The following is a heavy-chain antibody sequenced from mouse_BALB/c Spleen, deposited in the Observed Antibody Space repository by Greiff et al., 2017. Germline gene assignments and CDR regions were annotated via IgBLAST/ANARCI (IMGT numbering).Heavy chain of an antibody. CDR1: GYTFTDYN. V-gene: IGHV1-37*01. Sequence: EVQLQQSGPELVKPGASVKIPCKASGYTFTDYNMNWVKQSHGKSLEWIGRINPYNGDTFYNQKFKGKATLTVDKSSSTAHMELLSLTSEDSAVYYCGREGYFDYWGQGTTLTVSS. CDR3: GREGYFDY. CDR2: INPYNGDT. J-gene: IGHJ2*01.